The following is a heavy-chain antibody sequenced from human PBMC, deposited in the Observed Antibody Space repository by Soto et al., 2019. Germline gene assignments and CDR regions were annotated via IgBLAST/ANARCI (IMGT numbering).Heavy chain of an antibody. CDR3: AHTMAPRIFDY. J-gene: IGHJ4*02. CDR2: IYWDDDK. CDR1: GFSLITSGVG. Sequence: QITLKEAGPTLVKPTQTLTLTCSFSGFSLITSGVGVGWIRQPPGKALEWLALIYWDDDKGYSTSLKSRLTITKDTSKKKVLLTMTHMDPADTATYYCAHTMAPRIFDYWGQGTLVTVSS. V-gene: IGHV2-5*02.